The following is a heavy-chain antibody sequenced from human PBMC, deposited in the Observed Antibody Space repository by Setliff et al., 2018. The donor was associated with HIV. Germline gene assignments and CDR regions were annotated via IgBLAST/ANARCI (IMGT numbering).Heavy chain of an antibody. J-gene: IGHJ6*03. CDR2: ISSNIIYI. CDR1: GFTLSTYT. Sequence: GGSLRLSCAASGFTLSTYTMNWVRQAPGKGLEWISSISSNIIYIYYADSVKGRFTISRDNAKNSLYLQMNSLRAEDTAVYYCARAPYYNFWSGYSGQGYMDVWGKGTTVTVSS. D-gene: IGHD3-3*01. V-gene: IGHV3-21*01. CDR3: ARAPYYNFWSGYSGQGYMDV.